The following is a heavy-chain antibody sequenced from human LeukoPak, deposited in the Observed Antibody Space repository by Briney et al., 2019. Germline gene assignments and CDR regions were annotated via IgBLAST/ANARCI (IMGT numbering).Heavy chain of an antibody. CDR1: GFTFSSYA. CDR2: ISASGVDT. D-gene: IGHD2-8*02. Sequence: GGSLRLSCAASGFTFSSYAMSWVRQAPGKGLEWVSAISASGVDTFYAPSVKGRFTISRDNSKNTLYLQINSLRAEDTAIYYCAKDVWWSVSWGQGTLVTVSS. J-gene: IGHJ5*02. CDR3: AKDVWWSVS. V-gene: IGHV3-23*01.